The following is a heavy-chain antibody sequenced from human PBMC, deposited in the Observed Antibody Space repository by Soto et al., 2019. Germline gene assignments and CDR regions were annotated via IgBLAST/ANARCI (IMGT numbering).Heavy chain of an antibody. D-gene: IGHD2-2*01. CDR1: GYTFTSYY. CDR3: ARDIVVVPAAQRDYYYYGMDV. J-gene: IGHJ6*02. V-gene: IGHV1-46*01. CDR2: VNPSGGST. Sequence: ASVKVSCKASGYTFTSYYMHWVRQAPGQGLEWMGIVNPSGGSTSYAQKFQGRVTMTRDTSTSTVYMELRSLRSEDTAVYYCARDIVVVPAAQRDYYYYGMDVWGQGTTVTVSS.